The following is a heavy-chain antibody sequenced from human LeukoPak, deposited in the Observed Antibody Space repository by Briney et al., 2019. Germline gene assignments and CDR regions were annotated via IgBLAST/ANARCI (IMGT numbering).Heavy chain of an antibody. V-gene: IGHV1-18*01. CDR1: GYTFKSYA. D-gene: IGHD2-15*01. Sequence: ASVKVSCKASGYTFKSYAITWVRQAPGQGLEWMGWISAYNGNTNYAQKLQGRVTMTTDTSTSTAYMELRSLRSDDTAVYYCARDGYCSGGSCHATFDYWGQGTLVTVSS. J-gene: IGHJ4*02. CDR2: ISAYNGNT. CDR3: ARDGYCSGGSCHATFDY.